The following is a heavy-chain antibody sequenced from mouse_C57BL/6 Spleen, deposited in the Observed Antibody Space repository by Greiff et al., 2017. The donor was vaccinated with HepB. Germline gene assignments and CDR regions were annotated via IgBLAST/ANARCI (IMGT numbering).Heavy chain of an antibody. CDR2: INPNNGGT. CDR1: GYTFTDYN. Sequence: EVQLQQSGPELVKPGASVKMSCKASGYTFTDYNMHWVKQSHGKSLEWIGYINPNNGGTSYNQKFKGKATLTVNKSSSTAYMGLRSLTSEYSAVYYCAIYGTLYFDYWGQGTTLTVSS. D-gene: IGHD1-1*01. V-gene: IGHV1-22*01. J-gene: IGHJ2*01. CDR3: AIYGTLYFDY.